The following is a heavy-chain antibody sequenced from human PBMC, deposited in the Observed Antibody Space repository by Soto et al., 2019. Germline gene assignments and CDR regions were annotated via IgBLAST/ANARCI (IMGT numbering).Heavy chain of an antibody. CDR3: AEYIVVGPSSKEAFDY. CDR2: ISAYNGNT. D-gene: IGHD2-2*01. Sequence: QVQLVQSGAEVKKPGASVKVSCKASGYTFTSYGISWVRQAPGQGLEWMGWISAYNGNTNYAQKLQGRVTMTTDTSKSTAYMGVRRLGTDDTAGYYWAEYIVVGPSSKEAFDYWGQGTLVTVSS. J-gene: IGHJ4*02. V-gene: IGHV1-18*01. CDR1: GYTFTSYG.